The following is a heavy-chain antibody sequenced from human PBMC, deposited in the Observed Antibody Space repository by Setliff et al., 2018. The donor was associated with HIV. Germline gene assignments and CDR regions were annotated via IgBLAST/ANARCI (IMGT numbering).Heavy chain of an antibody. J-gene: IGHJ4*02. D-gene: IGHD3-10*01. V-gene: IGHV3-23*03. Sequence: GGSLRLSCGASGFTFSNFWMHWVRQAPGKGLEWVSVIFSGGDSTYYADSVKGRFIISRDNSKNTLYLQMNSLRAEDTAVYFCARYVRPPYYFDYWGQGALVTVSS. CDR1: GFTFSNFW. CDR3: ARYVRPPYYFDY. CDR2: IFSGGDST.